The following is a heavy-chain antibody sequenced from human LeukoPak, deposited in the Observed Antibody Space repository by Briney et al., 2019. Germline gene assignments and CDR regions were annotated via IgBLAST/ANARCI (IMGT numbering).Heavy chain of an antibody. CDR3: ARTMRGYCTNGVCPYFDY. CDR2: IKQDGSEK. Sequence: PGGSLRLSCAASGFTFSSYWMSWVRQAPGTGLEWVANIKQDGSEKYYVDSVKGRFTISRDNSKNTLYLQMNSLRAEDTAVYYCARTMRGYCTNGVCPYFDYWGQGTLVTVSS. J-gene: IGHJ4*02. D-gene: IGHD2-8*01. V-gene: IGHV3-7*01. CDR1: GFTFSSYW.